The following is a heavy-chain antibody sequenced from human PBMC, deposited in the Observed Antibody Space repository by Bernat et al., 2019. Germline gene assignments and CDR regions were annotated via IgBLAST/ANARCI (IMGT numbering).Heavy chain of an antibody. CDR1: GFTFSSHG. V-gene: IGHV3-23*01. Sequence: EVQLLESGGGLVQPGESLRLSCAASGFTFSSHGMSWVRQAPGKGLEWFSSIGRSGNTYYLDSAKDRFTISRDNSKNTLNLQMNTLRAEDTAVYYCATRGPTGSYFFDSWGQGTLVTVSS. J-gene: IGHJ4*02. CDR3: ATRGPTGSYFFDS. CDR2: IGRSGNT. D-gene: IGHD3-10*01.